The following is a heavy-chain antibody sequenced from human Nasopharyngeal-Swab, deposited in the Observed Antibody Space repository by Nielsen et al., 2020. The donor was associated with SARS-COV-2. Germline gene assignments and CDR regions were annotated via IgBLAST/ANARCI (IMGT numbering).Heavy chain of an antibody. V-gene: IGHV1-8*01. CDR1: GYTFTSYD. CDR2: MNPNSGNT. J-gene: IGHJ3*02. D-gene: IGHD3-10*01. Sequence: ASVKVSCKASGYTFTSYDINWVRPATGQGLEWMGWMNPNSGNTGYAQKFQGRVTMTRNTALGTAYMELSSLRSEDTAVYYCAREPDVGGADAFDIWGQGTMVTVSS. CDR3: AREPDVGGADAFDI.